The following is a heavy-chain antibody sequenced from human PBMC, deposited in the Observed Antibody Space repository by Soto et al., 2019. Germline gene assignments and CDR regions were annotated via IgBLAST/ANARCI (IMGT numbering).Heavy chain of an antibody. CDR1: GYTFTSYG. D-gene: IGHD3-16*01. CDR2: ISAYNGNT. Sequence: ASVKVSCKASGYTFTSYGISWVRQAPGQGLEWMGWISAYNGNTNYAQKLQGRVTMTTDTSTSTAYMELRSLRSDDTAVYYCARDYSFDEAGVDAFDIWGQGTMVTVSS. V-gene: IGHV1-18*01. CDR3: ARDYSFDEAGVDAFDI. J-gene: IGHJ3*02.